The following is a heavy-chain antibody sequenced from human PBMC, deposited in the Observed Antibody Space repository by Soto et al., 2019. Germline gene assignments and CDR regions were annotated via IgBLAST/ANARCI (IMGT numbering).Heavy chain of an antibody. CDR2: ASVNAERT. CDR1: GYTFIAYG. CDR3: ARELNTDSSAFYAFAY. V-gene: IGHV1-18*01. Sequence: QVPLVQSGPEVKTPGASVTVSCKTSGYTFIAYGLAWLRPAPGQRPVWMGWASVNAERTNYAHNLQGRVTMTADRSTTTTYMELRSLTSDDTAVYYCARELNTDSSAFYAFAYWGQGTVVTVSS. D-gene: IGHD3-22*01. J-gene: IGHJ4*02.